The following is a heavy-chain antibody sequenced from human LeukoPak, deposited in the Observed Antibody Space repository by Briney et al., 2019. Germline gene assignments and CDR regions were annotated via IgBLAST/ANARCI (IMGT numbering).Heavy chain of an antibody. CDR3: TRESGSYHGNDY. D-gene: IGHD1-26*01. J-gene: IGHJ4*02. V-gene: IGHV1-2*06. CDR1: GYIFTDYY. Sequence: ASVKVSCKASGYIFTDYYMHWVRQAPGQELEWMGRINPNNGATNYAQKLQGRVTITGDTSISTAYMELSSLRSDDTAVYYCTRESGSYHGNDYWGQGTLVTVSS. CDR2: INPNNGAT.